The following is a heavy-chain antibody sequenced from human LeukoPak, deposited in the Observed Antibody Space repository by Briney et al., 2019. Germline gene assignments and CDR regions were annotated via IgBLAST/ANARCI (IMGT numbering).Heavy chain of an antibody. CDR1: GFTFGNFW. Sequence: GGSLRLSCAASGFTFGNFWLSWVRQAPGKGLEWVANIKQDGSEKYYVDSVEGRFTISRDNSKNSLYLQMNSLRAEDTAVYYCARESFTAFRVVDAFDIWGQGTMVTVSS. D-gene: IGHD3-3*01. CDR3: ARESFTAFRVVDAFDI. CDR2: IKQDGSEK. J-gene: IGHJ3*02. V-gene: IGHV3-7*01.